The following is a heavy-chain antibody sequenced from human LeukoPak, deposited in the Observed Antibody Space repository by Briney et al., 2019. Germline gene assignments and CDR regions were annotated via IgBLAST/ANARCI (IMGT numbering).Heavy chain of an antibody. CDR1: GFTFSNAW. V-gene: IGHV3-15*01. CDR2: IKSKTDGVTT. D-gene: IGHD4-11*01. J-gene: IGHJ4*01. CDR3: TNYKFGPRCSDF. Sequence: GGSLTLSCAASGFTFSNAWMNWVRQAPGKGLEWVGRIKSKTDGVTTDYAAPVKGRFTISRDDSKNTLYLQMNSLKTEDTAVYYCTNYKFGPRCSDFWGHGTLVAVSS.